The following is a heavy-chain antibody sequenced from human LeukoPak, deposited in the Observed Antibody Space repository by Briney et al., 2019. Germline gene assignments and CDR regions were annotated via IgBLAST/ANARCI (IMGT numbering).Heavy chain of an antibody. J-gene: IGHJ1*01. Sequence: GGSLRLSCAASGFTFSTYWMHWVRQAPGKGLLWVSRIKSDGGTNYADSVKGRFTISRDNAKKTVSLQMNSLRPEDTGVYYCARAPSEIGGYYPEYFRHWGQGTPVTVSS. CDR1: GFTFSTYW. CDR3: ARAPSEIGGYYPEYFRH. CDR2: IKSDGGT. V-gene: IGHV3-74*01. D-gene: IGHD3-22*01.